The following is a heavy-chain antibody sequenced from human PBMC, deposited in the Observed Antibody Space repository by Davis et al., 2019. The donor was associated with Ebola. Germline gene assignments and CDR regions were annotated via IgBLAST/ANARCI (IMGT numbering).Heavy chain of an antibody. V-gene: IGHV4-38-2*02. CDR2: IYHSGST. D-gene: IGHD2-15*01. CDR1: GYSISSGYY. Sequence: SDTLSLTCTVSGYSISSGYYWGWIRQPPGKGLEWIGSIYHSGSTYYNPSLKSRVTISVDTSKNQFSLKLSSVTAADTAVYYCARDRAGGYCSGGSCYIGWFDPWGQGTLVTVSS. J-gene: IGHJ5*02. CDR3: ARDRAGGYCSGGSCYIGWFDP.